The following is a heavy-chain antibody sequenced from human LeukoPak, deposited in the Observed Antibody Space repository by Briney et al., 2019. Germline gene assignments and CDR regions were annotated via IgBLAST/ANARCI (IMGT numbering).Heavy chain of an antibody. Sequence: GGSLRLSCAASGFTFRNYWMSWVRQAPGTGLEWVANIKQDGSDRNYVTSVRGRFTISRDNAESSLYLQMNSLRVEDTAVYYCARAGSWDYDSSGYYGPHFDYWGQGTLVTVSS. V-gene: IGHV3-7*03. CDR2: IKQDGSDR. J-gene: IGHJ4*02. CDR1: GFTFRNYW. D-gene: IGHD3-22*01. CDR3: ARAGSWDYDSSGYYGPHFDY.